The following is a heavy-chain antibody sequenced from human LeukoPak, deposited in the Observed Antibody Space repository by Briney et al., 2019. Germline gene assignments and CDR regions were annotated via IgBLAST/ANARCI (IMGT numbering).Heavy chain of an antibody. CDR2: IYYSGST. V-gene: IGHV4-39*07. CDR1: GGSISSSSYY. D-gene: IGHD6-19*01. CDR3: ARDGSGWYERDY. Sequence: PSETLSLTCTVSGGSISSSSYYWGWIRQPPGKGLEWIGSIYYSGSTYYNPSLKSRVTISVDTSKNQFSLKLSSVTAADTAVYYCARDGSGWYERDYWGQETLVTVSS. J-gene: IGHJ4*02.